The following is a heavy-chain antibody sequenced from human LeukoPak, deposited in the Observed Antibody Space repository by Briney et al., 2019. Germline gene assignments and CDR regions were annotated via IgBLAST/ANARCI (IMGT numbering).Heavy chain of an antibody. CDR2: INHSGST. Sequence: SETLSHTCAVYGGSFSGYYWSWIRQPPGKGLEWIGEINHSGSTNYNPSLKSRVTISVDTSKNQFSLKLSSVTAADTAVYYCASFFSRSLFTIFGGDENWFAPGGKETLVTVSS. CDR1: GGSFSGYY. J-gene: IGHJ5*02. CDR3: ASFFSRSLFTIFGGDENWFAP. V-gene: IGHV4-34*01. D-gene: IGHD3-3*01.